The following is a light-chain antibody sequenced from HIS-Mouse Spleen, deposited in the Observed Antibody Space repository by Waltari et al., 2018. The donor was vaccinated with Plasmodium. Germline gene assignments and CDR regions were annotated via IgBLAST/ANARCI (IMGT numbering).Light chain of an antibody. CDR3: QKYNSAPWT. CDR1: QGIRNY. J-gene: IGKJ1*01. V-gene: IGKV1-27*01. CDR2: AAS. Sequence: DIQVTQSPSSLSASVGARVTITSRASQGIRNYLAWYQQKPGKFPKLLIYAASTLQSGVPSRFSGSGSGTDFTLTISSLQPEDVATYYCQKYNSAPWTFGQGTKVEIK.